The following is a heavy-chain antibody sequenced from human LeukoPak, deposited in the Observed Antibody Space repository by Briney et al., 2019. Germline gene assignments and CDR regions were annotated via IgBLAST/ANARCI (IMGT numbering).Heavy chain of an antibody. CDR1: GYSISSGYY. CDR2: ISHSGST. CDR3: ARGESDYGGNWG. J-gene: IGHJ4*02. Sequence: PSETLSLTCTVSGYSISSGYYWGWIRQPPGKGLEWIGSISHSGSTYYNPSVRSRVTLSVDTSKNQFSLKLSSVTAADTAVYYCARGESDYGGNWGWGQGTLVTVSS. V-gene: IGHV4-38-2*02. D-gene: IGHD4-23*01.